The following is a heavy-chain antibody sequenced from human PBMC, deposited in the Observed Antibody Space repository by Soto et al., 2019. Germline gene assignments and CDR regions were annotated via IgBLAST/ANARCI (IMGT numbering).Heavy chain of an antibody. CDR1: GFTFSSYA. J-gene: IGHJ6*02. V-gene: IGHV3-30-3*01. Sequence: HPGGSLRLSCAASGFTFSSYAMHWVRQAPGKGLEWVAVISYDGSNKYYADSVKGRFTISRDNSKNTLYLQMNSPRAEDTAVYYCARPVQWELLRPNYYYYYGMDVWGQGTTVTVSS. D-gene: IGHD1-26*01. CDR2: ISYDGSNK. CDR3: ARPVQWELLRPNYYYYYGMDV.